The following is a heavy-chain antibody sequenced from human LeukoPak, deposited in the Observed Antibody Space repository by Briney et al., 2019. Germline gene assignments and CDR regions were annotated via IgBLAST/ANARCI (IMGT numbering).Heavy chain of an antibody. CDR1: DDSFSRHY. CDR2: ISYIGST. J-gene: IGHJ3*02. V-gene: IGHV4-59*11. Sequence: SETLSLTCAVSDDSFSRHYWTWIRPPPGKGLGWIGYISYIGSTNYNPSLKSLVTISIDTSRNPFSLRLSSVTAADTAVYYCARDLVTVTKGFDIWGQGTMVSVSS. CDR3: ARDLVTVTKGFDI. D-gene: IGHD4-17*01.